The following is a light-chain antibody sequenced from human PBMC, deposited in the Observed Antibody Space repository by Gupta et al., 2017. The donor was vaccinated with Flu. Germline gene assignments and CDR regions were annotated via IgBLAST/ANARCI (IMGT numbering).Light chain of an antibody. CDR2: GAS. J-gene: IGKJ1*01. V-gene: IGKV3-15*01. Sequence: EVVMTQSPATLPVSPGERATLSCRASQSIGSNLAWYQQKPGQAPRLLLYGASTRAAGIPAKFSGSGSGTEFTLTISSLQSEDFAVYYCQQYSDWHLWTFGQGTKVEI. CDR3: QQYSDWHLWT. CDR1: QSIGSN.